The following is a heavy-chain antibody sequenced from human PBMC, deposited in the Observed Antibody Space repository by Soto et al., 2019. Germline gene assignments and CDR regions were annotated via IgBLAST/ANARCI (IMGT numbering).Heavy chain of an antibody. CDR2: IYYSGST. CDR1: GGSINSGDYY. Sequence: PSETLSLTCTASGGSINSGDYYWTWIRQPPGKGLEWIGYIYYSGSTYYNPSLKSRVTISLDTSNNQFSLKLGSVTAADTAVYYCARGTGGYYDSSGYYLEWFDPWGQGTLVTVSS. V-gene: IGHV4-30-4*01. CDR3: ARGTGGYYDSSGYYLEWFDP. J-gene: IGHJ5*02. D-gene: IGHD3-22*01.